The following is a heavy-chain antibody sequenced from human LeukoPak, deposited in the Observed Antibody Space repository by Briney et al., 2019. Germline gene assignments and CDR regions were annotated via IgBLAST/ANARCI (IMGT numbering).Heavy chain of an antibody. CDR2: IYYSGST. V-gene: IGHV4-30-4*08. D-gene: IGHD3-3*01. CDR1: GGSISSGDYY. CDR3: ARGENNWSGPYPSYCFDY. Sequence: PSETLSLTCTVSGGSISSGDYYWSWIRQPPGKGLEWIGYIYYSGSTYYNPSLKSRVTISVDTSKNQFSLKLSSVTAADTAVYYCARGENNWSGPYPSYCFDYWGQGTLVTVSS. J-gene: IGHJ4*02.